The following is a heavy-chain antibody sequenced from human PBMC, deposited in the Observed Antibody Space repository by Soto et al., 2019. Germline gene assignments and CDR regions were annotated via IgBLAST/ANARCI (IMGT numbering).Heavy chain of an antibody. Sequence: QAVLEQSGGEVKKPGASVKVSCKASGYTFSGYSITWVRQAPGQGLEWMGRISGYNGNTNYARTLRDRLTLTTDTSTSTAYMELRSLTSDDTAVYYCARDVFCGGAPACPDMDVWGQGTTVTVSS. V-gene: IGHV1-18*04. CDR1: GYTFSGYS. D-gene: IGHD2-21*01. CDR3: ARDVFCGGAPACPDMDV. J-gene: IGHJ6*02. CDR2: ISGYNGNT.